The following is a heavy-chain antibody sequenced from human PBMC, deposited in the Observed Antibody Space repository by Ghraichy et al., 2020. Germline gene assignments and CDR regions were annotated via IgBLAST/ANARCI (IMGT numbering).Heavy chain of an antibody. V-gene: IGHV3-21*01. Sequence: LSLTCAASGFTFNNYNMNWVRQAPGKGLEWVSSISSSSSYIYYADSMKGRFTISRDNAKNSLYLQMNSLRAEDTAGYYCTRGYSGSYFDYWGQGTLVTVSS. CDR2: ISSSSSYI. J-gene: IGHJ4*02. D-gene: IGHD1-26*01. CDR1: GFTFNNYN. CDR3: TRGYSGSYFDY.